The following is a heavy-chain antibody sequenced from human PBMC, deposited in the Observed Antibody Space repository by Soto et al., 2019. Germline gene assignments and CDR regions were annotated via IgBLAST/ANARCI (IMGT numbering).Heavy chain of an antibody. CDR1: GGSFTGYY. CDR3: ARHHVRGRTIAGAAEF. J-gene: IGHJ4*02. Sequence: SETLSLTCAVYGGSFTGYYWSWIRQPPGRGLEWIGEINQSGNTNYNPSLKSRVTISVDTSKNQLFLNLTSVTAADTAMYYCARHHVRGRTIAGAAEFWGQGTLVTVSS. V-gene: IGHV4-34*01. CDR2: INQSGNT. D-gene: IGHD6-13*01.